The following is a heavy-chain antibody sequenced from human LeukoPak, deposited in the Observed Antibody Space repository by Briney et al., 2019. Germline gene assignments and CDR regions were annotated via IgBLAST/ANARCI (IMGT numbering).Heavy chain of an antibody. CDR3: ARGRSTLRFLEWLLDY. CDR2: INHSGST. D-gene: IGHD3-3*01. J-gene: IGHJ4*02. CDR1: GGSFSGYY. V-gene: IGHV4-34*01. Sequence: SETLSLTCAVYGGSFSGYYWSWIRQPPGKGLEWIGEINHSGSTNYNPSLKSRVTISVDTSKNQFSLKLSSVTAADTAVYYCARGRSTLRFLEWLLDYWGQGTLVTVSS.